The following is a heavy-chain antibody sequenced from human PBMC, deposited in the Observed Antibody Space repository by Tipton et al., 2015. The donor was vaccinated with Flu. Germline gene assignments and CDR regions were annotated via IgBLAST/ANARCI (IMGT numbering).Heavy chain of an antibody. Sequence: NLSLTCTVSGGSISSSSYHWAWIRQPPGKGLEWIASIDYRGSTHHDPFLKSRVTISVDTSKNQFSLKLSSVAAADTAVYYCARELDYGVFSPYFDYCGQGTLVTVSS. CDR2: IDYRGST. CDR1: GGSISSSSYH. CDR3: ARELDYGVFSPYFDY. D-gene: IGHD4-17*01. J-gene: IGHJ4*02. V-gene: IGHV4-39*07.